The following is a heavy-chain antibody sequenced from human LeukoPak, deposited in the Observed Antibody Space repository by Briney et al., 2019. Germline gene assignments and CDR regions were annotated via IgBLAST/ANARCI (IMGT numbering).Heavy chain of an antibody. CDR1: GFSFSGYA. CDR3: ARDRTRSVGSGLGRALMLVY. V-gene: IGHV3-23*01. J-gene: IGHJ4*02. Sequence: GGSLRLSCTVSGFSFSGYAFTWVRQAPGKGLEFVSSISVTGSNIYYADSVKGRFTITRDNSKNTLDLQMNSLRSEDTAVYFCARDRTRSVGSGLGRALMLVYWGQGTLVTVSS. CDR2: ISVTGSNI. D-gene: IGHD6-6*01.